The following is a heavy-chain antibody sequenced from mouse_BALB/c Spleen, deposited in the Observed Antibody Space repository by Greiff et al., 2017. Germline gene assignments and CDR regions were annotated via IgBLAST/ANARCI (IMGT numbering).Heavy chain of an antibody. V-gene: IGHV1-69*02. Sequence: QVQLQQSGAELVKPGASVKLSCKASGYTFTSYWMHWVKQRPGQGLEWIGEIDPSDSYTNYNQKFKGKATLTVDKSSSTAYMQLSSLTSEDSAVYYCARYGYDYFDYWGQGTTLTVSS. CDR3: ARYGYDYFDY. CDR1: GYTFTSYW. CDR2: IDPSDSYT. D-gene: IGHD2-2*01. J-gene: IGHJ2*01.